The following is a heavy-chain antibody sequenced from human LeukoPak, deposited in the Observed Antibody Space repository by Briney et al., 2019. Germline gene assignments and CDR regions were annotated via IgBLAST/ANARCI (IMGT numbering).Heavy chain of an antibody. D-gene: IGHD2-2*01. CDR3: ARDKGDCSSTSCNHYYYYGMDV. V-gene: IGHV4-59*01. Sequence: SETLSLTCTVSGGSISSCYWSWIRQPPGKGLEWIGYIYYSGSTNYNPSLKSRVTISVDTSKNQFSLKLSSVTAADTAVYYCARDKGDCSSTSCNHYYYYGMDVWGQGTTVTVSS. CDR1: GGSISSCY. J-gene: IGHJ6*02. CDR2: IYYSGST.